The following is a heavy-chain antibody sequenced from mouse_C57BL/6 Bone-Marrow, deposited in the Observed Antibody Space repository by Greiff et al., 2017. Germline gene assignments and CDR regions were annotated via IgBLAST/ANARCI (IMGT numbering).Heavy chain of an antibody. CDR1: GYAFSSYW. D-gene: IGHD1-1*01. CDR3: AHITTVVAPWYFDV. Sequence: QVQLQQSGAELVKPGASVKISCKASGYAFSSYWMNWVKQRPGKGLEWIGQIYPGDGDTNYNGKFKGKATLTADKSSSTAYMQLSSLTSEDSAVYCWAHITTVVAPWYFDVWGTGTTVTVSS. V-gene: IGHV1-80*01. J-gene: IGHJ1*03. CDR2: IYPGDGDT.